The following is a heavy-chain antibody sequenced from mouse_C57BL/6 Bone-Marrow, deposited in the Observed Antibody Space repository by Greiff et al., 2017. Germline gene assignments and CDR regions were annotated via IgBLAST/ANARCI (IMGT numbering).Heavy chain of an antibody. CDR3: ARGIYGSSPY. J-gene: IGHJ3*01. V-gene: IGHV1-81*01. CDR2: IYPRSGNT. Sequence: VHLVESGAELARPGASVKLSCKASGYTFTSYGISWVKQRPGQGLEWIGEIYPRSGNTYYTEKFKGKATLTADKSSSTAYMGLRSLTSEDSAVYFCARGIYGSSPYWGQGTLVTVSA. CDR1: GYTFTSYG. D-gene: IGHD1-1*01.